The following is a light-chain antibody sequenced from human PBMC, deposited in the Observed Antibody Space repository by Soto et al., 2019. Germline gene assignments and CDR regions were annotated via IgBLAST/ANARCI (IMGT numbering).Light chain of an antibody. J-gene: IGLJ3*02. V-gene: IGLV2-23*02. Sequence: QSALTQPAAVSGSLGQSITISWSGSGSDIGNYNLVSWYQQQPGKVPRLIIYEVNKGPSGVSNRFSGSKSGNTASLTISDLQPDDECLYYCCSYAGSSLWMFGGGTKVTVL. CDR3: CSYAGSSLWM. CDR2: EVN. CDR1: GSDIGNYNL.